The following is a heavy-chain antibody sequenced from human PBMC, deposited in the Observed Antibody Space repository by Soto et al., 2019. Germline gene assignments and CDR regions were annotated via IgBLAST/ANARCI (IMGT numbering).Heavy chain of an antibody. CDR1: GFTFSSYA. D-gene: IGHD3-3*01. CDR3: AKESAVDDFWSGYPYYYYMDV. J-gene: IGHJ6*03. Sequence: GGSLRLSCAASGFTFSSYAMSWVRQAPGKGLEWVSAISGSGGSTYYADSVKGRFTISRDNSKNTLYLQMNSLRAEDTAVYYCAKESAVDDFWSGYPYYYYMDVWGKGTTVTVSS. CDR2: ISGSGGST. V-gene: IGHV3-23*01.